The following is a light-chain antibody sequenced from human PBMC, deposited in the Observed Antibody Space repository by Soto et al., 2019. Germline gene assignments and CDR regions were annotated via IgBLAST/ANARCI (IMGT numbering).Light chain of an antibody. J-gene: IGKJ5*01. CDR2: GAS. CDR1: QNILSN. CDR3: QQYNNWPIT. Sequence: EIVMTQSPATLSVSPGERATLSCRASQNILSNLAWYQQKPGQAPRLLIYGASTRATGIPARFSGSGSGTEFTLTISSLQSEDFETYYCQQYNNWPITFAQGTRLEIK. V-gene: IGKV3-15*01.